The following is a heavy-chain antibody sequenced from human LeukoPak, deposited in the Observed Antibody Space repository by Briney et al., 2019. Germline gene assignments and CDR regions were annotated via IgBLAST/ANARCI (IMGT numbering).Heavy chain of an antibody. CDR2: IYTSGST. Sequence: PSQTLSLTCTVSGGSISSGSYYWSWIRQPAGKGLEWIGRIYTSGSTNYNPSLKSRVTISVDTSKNQFSLKLSSVTAADTAVYYCARGRYRYSNYESYYYYYYYYMDVWGKGTTVTVSS. CDR1: GGSISSGSYY. V-gene: IGHV4-61*02. J-gene: IGHJ6*03. CDR3: ARGRYRYSNYESYYYYYYYYMDV. D-gene: IGHD4-11*01.